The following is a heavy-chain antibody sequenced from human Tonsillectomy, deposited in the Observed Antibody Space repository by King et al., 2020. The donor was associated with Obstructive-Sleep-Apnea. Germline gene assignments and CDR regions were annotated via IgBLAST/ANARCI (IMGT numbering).Heavy chain of an antibody. J-gene: IGHJ3*02. Sequence: VQLVESGAEVKKPGESLKISCKGSGYSFTTYWIGWGRQMPGKGLEWMGIIHPGDCDTRNSPSFQGQVTISADKSISTAYLQWESLKASDTAMYYCARHGEKDGDDAFDIWGQGTMVTVSS. CDR1: GYSFTTYW. V-gene: IGHV5-51*01. CDR2: IHPGDCDT. D-gene: IGHD5-24*01. CDR3: ARHGEKDGDDAFDI.